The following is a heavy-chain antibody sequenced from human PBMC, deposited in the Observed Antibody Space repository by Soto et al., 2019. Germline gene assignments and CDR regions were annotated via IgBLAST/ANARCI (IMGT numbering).Heavy chain of an antibody. CDR3: ARDSGWFDP. CDR1: GGSIRTTNYF. J-gene: IGHJ5*02. CDR2: VYHSGST. Sequence: QLQLQEPGPGLVRPSETLSLTCSVSGGSIRTTNYFWAWIRQPPGKDLEWIASVYHSGSTYYNPSLKSRVTVSVDPSKNQFVLTMTSASAADTALYYCARDSGWFDPWGQGTLVTVSS. V-gene: IGHV4-39*01.